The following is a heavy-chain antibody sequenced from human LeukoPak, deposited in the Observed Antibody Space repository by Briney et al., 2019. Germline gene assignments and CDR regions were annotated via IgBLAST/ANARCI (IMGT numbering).Heavy chain of an antibody. J-gene: IGHJ5*01. CDR3: ARHLDTGYNKEFDS. CDR2: IYAGDSES. Sequence: GESLKISCKGSGYRFTSYWIGWVRQMPGKGLEWMGIIYAGDSESRYSPSFQGHVTISADKSISTAYLQWSSLKASDTAMYYCARHLDTGYNKEFDSWGQGTLVTVSS. V-gene: IGHV5-51*01. D-gene: IGHD5-24*01. CDR1: GYRFTSYW.